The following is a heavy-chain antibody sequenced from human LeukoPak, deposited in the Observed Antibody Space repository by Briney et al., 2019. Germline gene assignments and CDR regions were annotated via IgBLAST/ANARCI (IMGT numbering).Heavy chain of an antibody. CDR3: ARESKGGSYET. CDR2: INSDGSTT. J-gene: IGHJ5*02. V-gene: IGHV3-74*01. D-gene: IGHD3-16*01. Sequence: GGSLRLSCAASGFTFSSYWMHWVRQAPGKGLVWVSRINSDGSTTSYADSVKGRFTISRDNAKNTLYLQMNSLRAEDTAVYYCARESKGGSYETWGQGTLVTVSS. CDR1: GFTFSSYW.